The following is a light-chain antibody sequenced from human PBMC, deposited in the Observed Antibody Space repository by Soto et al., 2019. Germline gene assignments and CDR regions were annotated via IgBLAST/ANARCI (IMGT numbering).Light chain of an antibody. V-gene: IGLV7-43*01. CDR1: TGAVTSGYY. CDR3: LLYFDGAQV. CDR2: STS. J-gene: IGLJ3*02. Sequence: QALVTQEPSLTVSPGGTVTLTCAPSTGAVTSGYYPGWFQQRPGQAPTSLIHSTSIKHSWTPARFSGSLLGGKAALTLSAVQPEDEADYYCLLYFDGAQVFGGGTKLTVL.